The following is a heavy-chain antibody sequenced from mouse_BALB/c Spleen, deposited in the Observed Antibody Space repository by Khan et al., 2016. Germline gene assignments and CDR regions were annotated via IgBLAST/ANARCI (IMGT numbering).Heavy chain of an antibody. D-gene: IGHD4-1*01. CDR1: GYTFTDYN. CDR2: IYPYNGGT. Sequence: VQLQQSGPELVKPGASVKISCKASGYTFTDYNMHWVKQSHGKSLEWIGYIYPYNGGTGYNQKFKSKATLSVENFSSTAYIDLRILTYDDSAFYYCAREGNWAFDYWGQGTTLTVSS. CDR3: AREGNWAFDY. J-gene: IGHJ2*01. V-gene: IGHV1S29*02.